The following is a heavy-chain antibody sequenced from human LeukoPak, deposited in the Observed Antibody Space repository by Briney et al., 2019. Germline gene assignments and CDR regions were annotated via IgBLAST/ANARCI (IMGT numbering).Heavy chain of an antibody. D-gene: IGHD3-22*01. J-gene: IGHJ4*02. CDR2: IYYSGST. CDR1: GGSISSGDYY. V-gene: IGHV4-30-4*08. CDR3: ARVVGYYYDSSGYVGSDY. Sequence: SETLSLTCTVSGGSISSGDYYWSWIHQPPGKGLEWIGYIYYSGSTYYNPYLKSRVTISVDTSKNQFSLKLSSVTAADTAVYYRARVVGYYYDSSGYVGSDYWGQGTLVTVSS.